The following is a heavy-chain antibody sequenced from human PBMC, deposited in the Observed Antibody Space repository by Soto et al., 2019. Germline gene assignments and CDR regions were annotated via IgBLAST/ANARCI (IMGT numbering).Heavy chain of an antibody. Sequence: GESLKISCKGSGYSFTTYWISWVRQMPGKGLEWMGRLDPSNSYSNYSPSFQGNVTISSDRSISTAYLQWSSLKASDTAIYYCARHYGSGSPFDYWGQGTLVTVSS. D-gene: IGHD3-10*01. CDR2: LDPSNSYS. CDR3: ARHYGSGSPFDY. V-gene: IGHV5-10-1*01. J-gene: IGHJ4*02. CDR1: GYSFTTYW.